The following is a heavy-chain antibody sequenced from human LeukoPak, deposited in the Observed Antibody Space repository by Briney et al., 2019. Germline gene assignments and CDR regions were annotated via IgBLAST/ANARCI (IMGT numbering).Heavy chain of an antibody. CDR1: GYTFTGYY. V-gene: IGHV1-2*06. CDR3: ARDRGSSGYYTHFDY. D-gene: IGHD3-22*01. CDR2: INPNSGCT. J-gene: IGHJ4*02. Sequence: ASVKVSCKASGYTFTGYYMHWVRQAPGQGLEWMGRINPNSGCTNYAQKFQGRVTLTRDTSISTAYMELSRLRSDDTAVYYCARDRGSSGYYTHFDYWGQGTLVTVSS.